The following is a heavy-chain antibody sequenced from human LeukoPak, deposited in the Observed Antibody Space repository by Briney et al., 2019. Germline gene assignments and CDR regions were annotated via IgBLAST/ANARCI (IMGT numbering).Heavy chain of an antibody. CDR2: ISYDGSNK. V-gene: IGHV3-30*18. D-gene: IGHD6-13*01. J-gene: IGHJ4*02. CDR1: GLAFSSYG. CDR3: AKDRVDAAAGSFADY. Sequence: GGSRRFSCAAPGLAFSSYGMHWVRKAPGKGLEWVAVISYDGSNKYYADSVKGRFTISRDNSKNTLYLQMNSLRAEDTAVYYCAKDRVDAAAGSFADYWGQGTLVTVSS.